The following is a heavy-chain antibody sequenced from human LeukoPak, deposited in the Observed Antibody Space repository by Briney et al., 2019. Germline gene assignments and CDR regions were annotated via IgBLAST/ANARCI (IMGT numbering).Heavy chain of an antibody. CDR1: GGSISSSCYY. D-gene: IGHD1-26*01. V-gene: IGHV4-39*01. CDR3: ARRSCNPVGATDY. J-gene: IGHJ4*02. CDR2: ISHSGTT. Sequence: SETLSLTCPVSGGSISSSCYYSEWIRQPPGKGLEWIGRISHSGTTYYRPSLKSRVTISVDTSKNQLSLKLNSVTAADTAVYFWARRSCNPVGATDYWGRGTLVTVSA.